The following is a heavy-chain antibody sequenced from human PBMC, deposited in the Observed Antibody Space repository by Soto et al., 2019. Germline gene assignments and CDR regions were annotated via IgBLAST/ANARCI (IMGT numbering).Heavy chain of an antibody. D-gene: IGHD3-10*01. Sequence: QVQLQQWGAGLLKPSETLSLTCAVYGGSFSGYQWTWIRQTPGKGLEWIGEINDSGNINYNPSLKRRVTILVDTAKKQISLRLSSVTAADTAVYYCARGLILWFGELSRRGGYYYYMDVWGKGPAVTVSS. CDR3: ARGLILWFGELSRRGGYYYYMDV. J-gene: IGHJ6*03. CDR1: GGSFSGYQ. V-gene: IGHV4-34*01. CDR2: INDSGNI.